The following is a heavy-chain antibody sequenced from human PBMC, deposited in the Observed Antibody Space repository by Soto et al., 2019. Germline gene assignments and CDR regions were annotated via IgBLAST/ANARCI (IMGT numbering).Heavy chain of an antibody. D-gene: IGHD3-16*01. V-gene: IGHV3-23*01. Sequence: PGEALIHPRGGSGGILSRYAMSWGRQAPEKKMEWVSAISGSGGSTYYADSVKGRFTISRDNSKNTLYLQMNSLRAEDSTVSSSAPLYTRGR. CDR3: APLYT. J-gene: IGHJ2*01. CDR1: GGILSRYA. CDR2: ISGSGGST.